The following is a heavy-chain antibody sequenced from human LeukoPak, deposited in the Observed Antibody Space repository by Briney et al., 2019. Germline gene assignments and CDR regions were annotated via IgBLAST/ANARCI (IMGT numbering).Heavy chain of an antibody. J-gene: IGHJ1*01. CDR3: ARTPKGYYDSSGRRSYFQH. CDR2: IYGSGST. Sequence: PSETLSLTCTVSGGSIRSYWSWIRQPAGKGLEWIGRIYGSGSTDYNPSLKSRVTMSIDTSKNQFSLNLISVTAADTAVYYCARTPKGYYDSSGRRSYFQHWGQGTLVTVSS. V-gene: IGHV4-4*07. CDR1: GGSIRSY. D-gene: IGHD3-22*01.